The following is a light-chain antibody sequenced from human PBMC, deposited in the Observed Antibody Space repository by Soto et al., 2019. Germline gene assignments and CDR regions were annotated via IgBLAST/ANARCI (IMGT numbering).Light chain of an antibody. Sequence: EIVMMQSPATLSVSPGDRAALSCRASQSVSSNLAWYQQKPGQAPRLVIYGASTRATAIPARFSGSGSGTEFTLTISSLQPEDFAVYYCQQYADWPPLTFGGGTKVEIK. CDR3: QQYADWPPLT. CDR2: GAS. V-gene: IGKV3-15*01. J-gene: IGKJ4*01. CDR1: QSVSSN.